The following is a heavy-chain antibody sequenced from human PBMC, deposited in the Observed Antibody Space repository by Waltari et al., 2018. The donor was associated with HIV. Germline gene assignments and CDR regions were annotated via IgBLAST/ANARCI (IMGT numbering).Heavy chain of an antibody. CDR3: ARGNLVDCAFDI. CDR2: IYHSGTT. CDR1: GYSISSGYY. V-gene: IGHV4-38-2*01. J-gene: IGHJ3*02. D-gene: IGHD3-9*01. Sequence: QVQLQESGPGLVKPSETLSLTCAVSGYSISSGYYWGWIRQPPGKGLEWIGSIYHSGTTFYNPSLESRVTISVDTSTNQFSLKLSSVTAADTAVHYWARGNLVDCAFDIWGQGTMVTVSS.